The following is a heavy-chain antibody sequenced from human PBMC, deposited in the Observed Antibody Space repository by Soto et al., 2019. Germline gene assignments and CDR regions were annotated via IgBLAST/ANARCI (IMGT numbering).Heavy chain of an antibody. CDR2: IYYSGST. D-gene: IGHD6-13*01. Sequence: SETLSLTCTVSGGSISSYYWSWIRQPPRKGLEWIGYIYYSGSTNYNPSLKSRVTMTRDTSTSTVYMELSSLRSEDTAVYYCARERAYSSSWYYFDYWGQGTLVTVSS. V-gene: IGHV4-59*01. CDR1: GGSISSYY. CDR3: ARERAYSSSWYYFDY. J-gene: IGHJ4*02.